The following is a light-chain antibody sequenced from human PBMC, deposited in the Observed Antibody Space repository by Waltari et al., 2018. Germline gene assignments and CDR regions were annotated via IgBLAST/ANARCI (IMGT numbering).Light chain of an antibody. J-gene: IGLJ1*01. V-gene: IGLV2-11*01. Sequence: QSALTQPRSVSGSPGQSVTISCTGTDSDVGGYEYVSWYQHHPGNAPKLLIYDVTKRPSWVPDRFSGSKSGNTASLTISGLHGEDEADYYCCSYADNNIYVFGTGTNVAVL. CDR1: DSDVGGYEY. CDR2: DVT. CDR3: CSYADNNIYV.